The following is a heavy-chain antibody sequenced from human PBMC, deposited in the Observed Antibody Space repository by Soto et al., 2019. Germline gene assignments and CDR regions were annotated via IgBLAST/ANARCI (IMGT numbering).Heavy chain of an antibody. CDR3: ARQAGGITIFGGWFDP. CDR2: IYYSGTT. CDR1: DDSISSSSYY. D-gene: IGHD3-3*01. Sequence: QLQLQESGPGLVKPSETLSLTCSVSDDSISSSSYYWGWIRQPPGKGLEWIVSIYYSGTTYYNPSLRSRVTISIDTSKNHFSLKVSSVTAADTAVYYCARQAGGITIFGGWFDPWGQGTLVTVSS. J-gene: IGHJ5*02. V-gene: IGHV4-39*01.